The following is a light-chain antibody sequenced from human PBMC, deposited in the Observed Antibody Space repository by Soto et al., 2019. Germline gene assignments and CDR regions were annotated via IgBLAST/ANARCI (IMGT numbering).Light chain of an antibody. J-gene: IGKJ4*01. CDR1: QYLSGPF. V-gene: IGKV3-20*01. CDR3: KQYGRSPLT. CDR2: DAS. Sequence: NVLTQSPGTLSLSPGEGATLSCRASQYLSGPFLAWYHQRPGQAPRLLIYDASTRATGIPDRFSGSGSETDFTLPISNLEPEVLGIYYCKQYGRSPLTFGGGTRVQIK.